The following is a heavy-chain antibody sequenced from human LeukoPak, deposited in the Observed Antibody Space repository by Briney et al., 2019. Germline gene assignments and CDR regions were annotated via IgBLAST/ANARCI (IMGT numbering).Heavy chain of an antibody. J-gene: IGHJ1*01. V-gene: IGHV1-2*02. Sequence: ASVKVSCKASGYTFTGYYMHWVRQAPGQGLEWMGWINPNSGGTNYAQKFQGRVTMTRDTSISTAYMELSRLTSDDTAVYYCARDWPTIAAAGTIPEYFQHWGQGTLVTVSS. D-gene: IGHD6-13*01. CDR2: INPNSGGT. CDR1: GYTFTGYY. CDR3: ARDWPTIAAAGTIPEYFQH.